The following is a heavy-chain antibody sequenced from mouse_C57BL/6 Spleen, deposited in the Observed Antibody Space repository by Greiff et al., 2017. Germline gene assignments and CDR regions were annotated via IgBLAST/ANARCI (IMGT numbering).Heavy chain of an antibody. CDR3: ARGYYGISRYWYFDV. CDR1: GYTFTDYN. J-gene: IGHJ1*03. CDR2: INPNNGCT. D-gene: IGHD1-1*01. V-gene: IGHV1-18*01. Sequence: DVHLVESGPELVKPGASVKIPCKASGYTFTDYNMDWVKQSHGKSLEWIGDINPNNGCTIYNQKFKGKATLTVDKSSSTAYMELRSLTSEDTAVYDCARGYYGISRYWYFDVWGTGTTVTVSS.